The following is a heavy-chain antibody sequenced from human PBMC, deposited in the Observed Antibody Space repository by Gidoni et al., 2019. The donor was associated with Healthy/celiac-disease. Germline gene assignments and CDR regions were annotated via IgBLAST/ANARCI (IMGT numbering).Heavy chain of an antibody. CDR2: INAGNGNT. Sequence: QVQLVQSGAEVKKPGASVQVSCKASGYTFTSYAMHWVRQAPGQRLEWMGWINAGNGNTKYSQKFQGRVTITRDTSASTAYMELSSLRSEDTAVYYCARVLSGRSRAANDYWGQGTLVTVSS. CDR1: GYTFTSYA. D-gene: IGHD6-13*01. V-gene: IGHV1-3*01. J-gene: IGHJ4*02. CDR3: ARVLSGRSRAANDY.